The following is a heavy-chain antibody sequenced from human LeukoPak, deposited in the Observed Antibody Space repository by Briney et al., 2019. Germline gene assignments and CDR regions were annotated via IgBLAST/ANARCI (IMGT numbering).Heavy chain of an antibody. V-gene: IGHV1-8*01. CDR2: MNPNSGNT. Sequence: GASVKVSCKASGYTFTSYDINWVRQATGQGLEWMGWMNPNSGNTGYAQKFQGRVTMTRNTSISTAYMELSSLRSEDTAVYYCARGGEQWLEGLSYYYYYGMDVWGQGTTVTVSS. D-gene: IGHD6-19*01. J-gene: IGHJ6*02. CDR1: GYTFTSYD. CDR3: ARGGEQWLEGLSYYYYYGMDV.